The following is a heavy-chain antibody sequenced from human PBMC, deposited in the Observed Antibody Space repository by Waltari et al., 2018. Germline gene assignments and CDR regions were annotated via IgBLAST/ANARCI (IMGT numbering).Heavy chain of an antibody. Sequence: QVQLQESGPGLVKPSETLSLTCAVSGYSISSGYYWGWIRQPPGKGLEWIGSIYHSGITYYNPSLKRRVTISVDTSKNQFSLKLSSVAAADTAVYYCARIPAAHPYYFDYWGQGTLVTVSS. J-gene: IGHJ4*02. D-gene: IGHD2-2*01. CDR2: IYHSGIT. CDR1: GYSISSGYY. CDR3: ARIPAAHPYYFDY. V-gene: IGHV4-38-2*01.